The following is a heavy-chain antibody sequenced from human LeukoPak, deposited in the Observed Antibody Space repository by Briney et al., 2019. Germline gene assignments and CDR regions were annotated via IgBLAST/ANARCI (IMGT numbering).Heavy chain of an antibody. CDR3: AKDRGYCSSTSCYTPFDY. D-gene: IGHD2-2*02. Sequence: PGGSLRLSCAASGFTFSSYAMSWVRQAPGKGLEWVSAISGSGGGTYYADSVKGRFTISRDNSKNTLYLQMNSLRAEDTAVYYCAKDRGYCSSTSCYTPFDYWGQGTLVTVSS. V-gene: IGHV3-23*01. CDR1: GFTFSSYA. J-gene: IGHJ4*02. CDR2: ISGSGGGT.